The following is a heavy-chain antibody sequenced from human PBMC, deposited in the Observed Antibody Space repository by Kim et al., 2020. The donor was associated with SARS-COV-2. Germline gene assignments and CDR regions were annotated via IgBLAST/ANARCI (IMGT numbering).Heavy chain of an antibody. CDR3: ARGLYYYYGMDV. Sequence: YNPSLKSRVTISVDTSKNQFSLKLSSVTAADTAVYYCARGLYYYYGMDVWGQGTTVTVSS. V-gene: IGHV4-4*09. D-gene: IGHD3-10*01. J-gene: IGHJ6*02.